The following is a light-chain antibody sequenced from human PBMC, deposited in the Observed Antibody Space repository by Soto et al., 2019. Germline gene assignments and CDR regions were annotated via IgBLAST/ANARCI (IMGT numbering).Light chain of an antibody. CDR1: QSISSW. J-gene: IGKJ1*01. Sequence: SHVTMSRASLSASLLYIFTITFRASQSISSWLAWYQQKPGEAPKLLIYDASALPRGVPSRFSGSGSGTKFTLTIASLQPDDFATYYCQQYETFSGTFGPGTKVDIK. CDR2: DAS. CDR3: QQYETFSGT. V-gene: IGKV1-5*01.